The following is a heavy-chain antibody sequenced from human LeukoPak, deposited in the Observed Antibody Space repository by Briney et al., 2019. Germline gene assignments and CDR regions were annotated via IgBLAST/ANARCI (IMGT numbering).Heavy chain of an antibody. CDR2: IDGDGRQK. CDR1: GFSFTNYW. Sequence: GGSLRLSCIASGFSFTNYWMVWIRQAPGKRLEWVASIDGDGRQKDYVDSVKGRFTISRDNARNSLFLQLNSLRTEDTALYYCATDMAFSAFDIWGHGTMVIVSS. CDR3: ATDMAFSAFDI. J-gene: IGHJ3*02. D-gene: IGHD3-3*02. V-gene: IGHV3-7*03.